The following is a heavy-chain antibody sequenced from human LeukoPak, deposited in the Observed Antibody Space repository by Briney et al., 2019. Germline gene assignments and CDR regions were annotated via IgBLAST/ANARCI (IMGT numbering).Heavy chain of an antibody. V-gene: IGHV3-11*04. CDR1: GFTFSDYY. J-gene: IGHJ4*02. Sequence: GGSLRLSCAASGFTFSDYYMSWIRQAPGKGLEWVSYISSSGSTIYYADSVKGRFTISRDNAKNSLYLQMNSLRAEDTAVYYCARDWGLYYYDSTSYYFDYWGQGTLVTVSS. D-gene: IGHD3-22*01. CDR3: ARDWGLYYYDSTSYYFDY. CDR2: ISSSGSTI.